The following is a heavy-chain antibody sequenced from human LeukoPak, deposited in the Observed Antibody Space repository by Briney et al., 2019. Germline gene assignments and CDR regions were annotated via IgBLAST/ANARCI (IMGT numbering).Heavy chain of an antibody. Sequence: PGRSLRLSCAASGFTFSSYAMHWVRQAPGKGLEWVAVISYDGSNKYYADSVKGRFTISRDNSKNTLYLQMNSLRAEDTAVYYCARRQGTTLNFDYWGQGTLVTVSS. D-gene: IGHD1-1*01. J-gene: IGHJ4*02. CDR2: ISYDGSNK. V-gene: IGHV3-30-3*01. CDR3: ARRQGTTLNFDY. CDR1: GFTFSSYA.